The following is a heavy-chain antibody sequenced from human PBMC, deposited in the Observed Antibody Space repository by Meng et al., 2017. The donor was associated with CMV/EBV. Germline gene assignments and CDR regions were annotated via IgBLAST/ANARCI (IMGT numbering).Heavy chain of an antibody. J-gene: IGHJ6*02. CDR3: AKVSWDFWSGHYSSYGMDV. V-gene: IGHV3-23*01. CDR2: ISGSGGST. D-gene: IGHD3-3*01. Sequence: GESLKISCAASGFTSSSSAMSWVRQAPGKGLEWVSAISGSGGSTYYADSVKGRFTISRDNSKNTLYLQMNSLRAEDTAVYYCAKVSWDFWSGHYSSYGMDVWGQGTTVTVSS. CDR1: GFTSSSSA.